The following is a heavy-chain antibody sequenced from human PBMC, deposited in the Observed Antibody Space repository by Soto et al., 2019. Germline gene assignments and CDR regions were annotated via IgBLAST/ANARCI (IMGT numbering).Heavy chain of an antibody. J-gene: IGHJ4*02. D-gene: IGHD2-15*01. Sequence: GGSLRLSCAASGFTFSSYAMSWVRQAPGKGLEWVSVITCSGGSTYYADSVKGRFTISRDNSKNTLYLQMNSLRAEDTAVYYCAKDRGYCSGGSCYSGYFDYWGQGTLVTVSS. CDR2: ITCSGGST. V-gene: IGHV3-23*01. CDR3: AKDRGYCSGGSCYSGYFDY. CDR1: GFTFSSYA.